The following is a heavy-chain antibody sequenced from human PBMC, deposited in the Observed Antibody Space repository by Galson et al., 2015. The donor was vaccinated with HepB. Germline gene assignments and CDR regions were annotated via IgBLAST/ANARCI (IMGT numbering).Heavy chain of an antibody. CDR3: ARDAYSSSLTGVDY. D-gene: IGHD6-13*01. V-gene: IGHV3-33*01. CDR1: GFTFSSYG. CDR2: IWYDGSNK. J-gene: IGHJ4*02. Sequence: SLRLSCAASGFTFSSYGMHWVRQAPGKGLEWVAVIWYDGSNKYYADSVKGRFTISRDNSKNTPYLQMNSLRAEDTAVYYCARDAYSSSLTGVDYWGQVTMV.